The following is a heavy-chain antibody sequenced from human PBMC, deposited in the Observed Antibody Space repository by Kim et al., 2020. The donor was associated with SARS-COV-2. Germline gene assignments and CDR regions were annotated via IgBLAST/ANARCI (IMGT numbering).Heavy chain of an antibody. Sequence: GGSLRLSCAASGFTFSNYGMHWVRQAPGKGLEWVAVISYDGSNKYYADSVKGRFTISRDNSKNTLYLQMNSLRAEDTAVYYCAKDQNGPFRNIDDFWSGYYLYWGQGTLVTVSS. CDR2: ISYDGSNK. V-gene: IGHV3-30*18. CDR3: AKDQNGPFRNIDDFWSGYYLY. D-gene: IGHD3-3*01. CDR1: GFTFSNYG. J-gene: IGHJ4*02.